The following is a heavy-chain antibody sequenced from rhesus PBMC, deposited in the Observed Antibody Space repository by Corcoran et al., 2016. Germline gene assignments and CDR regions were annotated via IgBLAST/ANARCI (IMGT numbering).Heavy chain of an antibody. D-gene: IGHD4-23*01. Sequence: QVQLQESGPGLVKPSETLSLTFAVSGGSFSGYYWGWIRQPPGKGLEWIGYISVVSGRTDTTPSLKSRFTISTATSKNQFSLKLGSVTAADTAVYYCARYNTVTTTGYCGYWGQGVLVTVSS. CDR3: ARYNTVTTTGYCGY. CDR1: GGSFSGYY. CDR2: ISVVSGRT. V-gene: IGHV4-165*01. J-gene: IGHJ4*01.